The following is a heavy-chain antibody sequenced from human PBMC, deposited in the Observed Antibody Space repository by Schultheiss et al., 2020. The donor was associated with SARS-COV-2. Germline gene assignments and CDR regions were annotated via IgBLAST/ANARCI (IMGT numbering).Heavy chain of an antibody. V-gene: IGHV1-2*06. CDR1: GYTFTGYY. Sequence: ASVKVSCKASGYTFTGYYMHWVRQAPGQGLEWMGRINPNSGGTNYAQKFQGRVTMTRDTYISTAYMELSRLRSDDTAVYYCASSSGSGWYADYWCQGTLVTVAS. D-gene: IGHD6-19*01. CDR2: INPNSGGT. CDR3: ASSSGSGWYADY. J-gene: IGHJ4*02.